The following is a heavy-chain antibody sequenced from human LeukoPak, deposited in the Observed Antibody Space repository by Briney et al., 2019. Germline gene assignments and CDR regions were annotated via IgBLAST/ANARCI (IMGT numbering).Heavy chain of an antibody. CDR1: GFTFSNYA. V-gene: IGHV3-23*01. CDR2: ITNSGGGT. J-gene: IGHJ4*02. CDR3: TKTDC. Sequence: GGSLRLSCAASGFTFSNYAMRWVRQAPGKGLEWVSSITNSGGGTYYADSVKGRFTISRDNSKNTLYLQMNSLRAEDTAVYYCTKTDCWGQGTLVTVSS.